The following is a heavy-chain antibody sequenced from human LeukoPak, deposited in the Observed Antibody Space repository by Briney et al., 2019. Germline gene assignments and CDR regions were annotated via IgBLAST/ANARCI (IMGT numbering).Heavy chain of an antibody. Sequence: GASVKVSCKASGYTFTSYHITWVRQAPGQGLEWMGWISGYNGNTNYAQKFQGRVSMTTDTSTSTAYMELRSLRSDDTAVYFCARVSPNRRISYGYKNWFDPWGQGTLVSVSS. CDR3: ARVSPNRRISYGYKNWFDP. D-gene: IGHD5-18*01. CDR1: GYTFTSYH. J-gene: IGHJ5*02. V-gene: IGHV1-18*01. CDR2: ISGYNGNT.